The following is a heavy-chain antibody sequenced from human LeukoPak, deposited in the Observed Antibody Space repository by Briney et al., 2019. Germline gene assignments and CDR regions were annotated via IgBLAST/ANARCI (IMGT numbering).Heavy chain of an antibody. CDR1: GGSISSYY. CDR3: ARATSWSGYHFLLDY. CDR2: IYTSGST. V-gene: IGHV4-4*07. J-gene: IGHJ4*02. D-gene: IGHD3-3*01. Sequence: SETLSLTCTVSGGSISSYYWSWIRQPAGKGLEWIGRIYTSGSTNYNPSLKGRVTMSVDTSKNQFSLKLSSVTAADTAVYYCARATSWSGYHFLLDYWGQGTLVTVSS.